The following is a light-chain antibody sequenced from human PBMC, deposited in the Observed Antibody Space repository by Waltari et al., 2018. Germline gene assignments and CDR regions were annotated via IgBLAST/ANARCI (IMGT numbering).Light chain of an antibody. J-gene: IGKJ2*01. CDR1: QSVSHW. CDR2: KAS. V-gene: IGKV1-5*03. CDR3: QHYSRYPYT. Sequence: EIQLTQSPSTLSASVGDRVTITCRASQSVSHWLSWYQEQPGKAPKLLIYKASGLENGVPSRFSGSGSETEFSLTISGLQPDDFATYYCQHYSRYPYTFGQGTRLEIK.